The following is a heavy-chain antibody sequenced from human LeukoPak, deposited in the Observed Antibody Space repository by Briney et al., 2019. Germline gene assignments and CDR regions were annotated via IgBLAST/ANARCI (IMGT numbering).Heavy chain of an antibody. D-gene: IGHD3-3*01. Sequence: ASVKVSCKASGYTFTSYGISWVRQAPGQGLEWMGWISAYNGNTNYAQKLQDRVTMTTDTSTSTAYMELSRLRSDDTAVYYCARGRREWSPPYYYYYMDVWGKGTTVTVSS. CDR3: ARGRREWSPPYYYYYMDV. CDR2: ISAYNGNT. CDR1: GYTFTSYG. J-gene: IGHJ6*03. V-gene: IGHV1-18*01.